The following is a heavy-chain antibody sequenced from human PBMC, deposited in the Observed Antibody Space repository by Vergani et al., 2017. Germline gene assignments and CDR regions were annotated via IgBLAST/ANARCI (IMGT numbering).Heavy chain of an antibody. CDR2: ISWNSNSI. J-gene: IGHJ6*02. Sequence: EVQLEESGGGLVLPGRSLRLSCVASGFTSAGYAMHWVRQAPGKGLEWVSGISWNSNSIGYADSVKGRFTISRDNAKNSLYLQMNSLRAEDTALYYCASWGYGDYVHYYYGMDVWGQGTTVTVSS. V-gene: IGHV3-9*02. D-gene: IGHD4-17*01. CDR3: ASWGYGDYVHYYYGMDV. CDR1: GFTSAGYA.